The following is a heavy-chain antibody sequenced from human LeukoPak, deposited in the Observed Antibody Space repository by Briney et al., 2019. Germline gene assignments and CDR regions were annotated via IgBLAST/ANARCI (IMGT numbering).Heavy chain of an antibody. D-gene: IGHD1-26*01. J-gene: IGHJ4*02. CDR3: ARDSSIVGAPFDY. V-gene: IGHV1-18*01. Sequence: ASVKVSCKASAYTFTSYGSSWVRQDPGQKLEEMIGISAYNCNTNYAQKLQGRVTMTPDTSTSTAYMELRSLRSDDTAVYYCARDSSIVGAPFDYWGQGTLVTVSS. CDR1: AYTFTSYG. CDR2: ISAYNCNT.